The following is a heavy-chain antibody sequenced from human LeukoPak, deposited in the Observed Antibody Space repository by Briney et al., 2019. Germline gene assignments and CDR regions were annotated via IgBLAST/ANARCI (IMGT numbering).Heavy chain of an antibody. CDR3: ARGLYSSSWAMSWFDP. J-gene: IGHJ5*02. Sequence: GGSLRLSCAASGFTFTGYYMHWVRQAPGQGLEWMGWINPNSGGTNYAQKFQGRVTMTRDTSISTAYMELSRLRSDDTAVYYCARGLYSSSWAMSWFDPWGQGTLVTVSS. CDR2: INPNSGGT. CDR1: GFTFTGYY. V-gene: IGHV1-2*02. D-gene: IGHD6-13*01.